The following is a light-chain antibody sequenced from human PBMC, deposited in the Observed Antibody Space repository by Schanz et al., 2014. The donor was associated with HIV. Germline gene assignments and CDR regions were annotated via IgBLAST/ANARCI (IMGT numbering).Light chain of an antibody. J-gene: IGKJ4*01. CDR3: QYFGNSGGT. V-gene: IGKV3-20*01. CDR1: QTVSSSS. Sequence: EIVLTQSPGTLSLSPGERATLSCRASQTVSSSSLAWYQQKPGQSPRLLIYAASTRATGIPDRFSGSGSGTDFSLTISRLEPEDFAVYFCQYFGNSGGTFGGGTKVEIK. CDR2: AAS.